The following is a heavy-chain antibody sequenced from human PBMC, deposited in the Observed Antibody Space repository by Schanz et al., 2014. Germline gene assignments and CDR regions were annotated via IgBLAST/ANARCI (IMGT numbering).Heavy chain of an antibody. D-gene: IGHD3-3*01. CDR3: ARDKGGYYPFDY. V-gene: IGHV3-30*04. Sequence: VQLVESGGGLVQPWGSLRLSCAASGFTFRGHAMHWVRQAPGQGLEKVAVTSTDGTKTYYAASVRGRFTISRDTAENSVYLQMNSLRAEDTAVYYCARDKGGYYPFDYWGQGTLVTVSS. CDR1: GFTFRGHA. J-gene: IGHJ4*02. CDR2: TSTDGTKT.